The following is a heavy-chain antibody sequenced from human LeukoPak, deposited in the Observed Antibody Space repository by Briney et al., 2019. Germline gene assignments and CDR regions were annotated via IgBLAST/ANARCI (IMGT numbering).Heavy chain of an antibody. CDR3: ARPGISVAGRIDY. CDR2: IYYSGST. V-gene: IGHV4-39*01. J-gene: IGHJ4*02. D-gene: IGHD6-19*01. Sequence: SETLSLTCTVSGGSISSSSYYWGWIRQPPGKGLEWIGSIYYSGSTYYNPSLKSRVTISVDTSKNQFSLKLSSVTAADTAVYYCARPGISVAGRIDYWGQGTLVTVSS. CDR1: GGSISSSSYY.